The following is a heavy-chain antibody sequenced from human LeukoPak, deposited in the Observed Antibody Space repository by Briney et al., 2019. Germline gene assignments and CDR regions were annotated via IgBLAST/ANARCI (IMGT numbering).Heavy chain of an antibody. CDR1: GYTFTDYY. D-gene: IGHD3-10*01. CDR2: INPNSGGT. V-gene: IGHV1-2*02. CDR3: ARPTLQTLGA. J-gene: IGHJ5*02. Sequence: ASVKVSCKASGYTFTDYYIHWVRQAPGQGLEWMGWINPNSGGTNYAQKFQGRVTMTRDTSISTAYMELSRLRSDDTAFYYCARPTLQTLGAWGQATLVTVSS.